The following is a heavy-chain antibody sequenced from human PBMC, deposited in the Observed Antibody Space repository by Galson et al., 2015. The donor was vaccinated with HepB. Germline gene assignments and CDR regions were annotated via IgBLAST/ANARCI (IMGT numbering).Heavy chain of an antibody. Sequence: SLRLSCAASGFTFRTYCMHWVRQVPGEGLVWVARINSGGSSRSYADSVKGRFTISRDNAKNTLYLQMNYLRAEDTAVYYCARRDAAPDVWGQGTTVTVSS. CDR3: ARRDAAPDV. V-gene: IGHV3-74*01. CDR1: GFTFRTYC. D-gene: IGHD6-25*01. J-gene: IGHJ6*02. CDR2: INSGGSSR.